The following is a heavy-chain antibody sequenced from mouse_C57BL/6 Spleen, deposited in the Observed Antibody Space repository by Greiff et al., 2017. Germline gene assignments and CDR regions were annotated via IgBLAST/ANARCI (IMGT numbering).Heavy chain of an antibody. Sequence: QVQLQQSGAELVKPGASVKLSCKASGYTFTEYTIHWVKQRSGQGLEWIGWFYPGSGSIKYNEKFKDKATLTADKSSSTVYMELSRLTSEDSAVYFCARQARSYYYGSSEWYFDVWGTGTTVTVSS. CDR2: FYPGSGSI. J-gene: IGHJ1*03. V-gene: IGHV1-62-2*01. D-gene: IGHD1-1*01. CDR1: GYTFTEYT. CDR3: ARQARSYYYGSSEWYFDV.